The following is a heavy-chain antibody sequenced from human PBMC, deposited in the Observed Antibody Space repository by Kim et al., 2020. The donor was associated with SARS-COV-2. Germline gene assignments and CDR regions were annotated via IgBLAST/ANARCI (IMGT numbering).Heavy chain of an antibody. Sequence: GGSLRLSCAASGFTFSSYAMSWVRQAPGKGLEWVSAISGSGGSTYYADSVKGRFTISRDNSKNTLYLQINNLRAEDTAVYYCAKDHSSSWYLEWFDPWGQGTLVTVSS. V-gene: IGHV3-23*01. D-gene: IGHD6-13*01. CDR1: GFTFSSYA. J-gene: IGHJ5*02. CDR2: ISGSGGST. CDR3: AKDHSSSWYLEWFDP.